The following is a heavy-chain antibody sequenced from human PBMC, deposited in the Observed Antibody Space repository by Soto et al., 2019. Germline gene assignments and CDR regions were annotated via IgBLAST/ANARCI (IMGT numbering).Heavy chain of an antibody. CDR1: DFSVSNAR. D-gene: IGHD5-18*01. V-gene: IGHV3-15*07. Sequence: VHLVASGGGLVEPGGSLRLSCVASDFSVSNARMTWVRQAPGKGLEWVGRIRSETDGGTADYAAPVRGRFVISRDDSQNTLSLHMNSLKSEDTAVYYCSTGGYRSGLDYWGQGTLVTVSS. J-gene: IGHJ4*02. CDR2: IRSETDGGTA. CDR3: STGGYRSGLDY.